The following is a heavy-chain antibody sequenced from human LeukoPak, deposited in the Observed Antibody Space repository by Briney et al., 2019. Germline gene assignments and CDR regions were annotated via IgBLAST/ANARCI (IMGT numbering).Heavy chain of an antibody. CDR2: IKCKTDGGTT. CDR1: GFTFSYAW. Sequence: GGSLRLTCAASGFTFSYAWMTWVRQAPGTGLEWVGRIKCKTDGGTTDYAAPVKGRFTISRDDSKNTLYLQMNSLKSDDTAVYYCATDLRGRGPNPLSSRIDYWGQGTLVTVSS. J-gene: IGHJ4*02. D-gene: IGHD2/OR15-2a*01. CDR3: ATDLRGRGPNPLSSRIDY. V-gene: IGHV3-15*01.